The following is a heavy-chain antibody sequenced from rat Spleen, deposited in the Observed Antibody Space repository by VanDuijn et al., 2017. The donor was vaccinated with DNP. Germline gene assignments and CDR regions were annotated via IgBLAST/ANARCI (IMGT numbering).Heavy chain of an antibody. CDR1: GFNFNDYW. CDR3: ATHVHYYSGEPPYFDY. J-gene: IGHJ2*01. D-gene: IGHD1-1*01. V-gene: IGHV5-25*01. CDR2: ISPSGGNS. Sequence: EVQLVESGGGLVQPGGSMKLSCTASGFNFNDYWMGWVRQAPTKGLEWVASISPSGGNSYFRGSVKGRFTVSRDNAKSSLYLQMDSLGSEDTATYYCATHVHYYSGEPPYFDYWGQGVMVTVSS.